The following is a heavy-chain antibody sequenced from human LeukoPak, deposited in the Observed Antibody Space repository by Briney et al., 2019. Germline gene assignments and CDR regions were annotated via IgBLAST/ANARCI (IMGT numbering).Heavy chain of an antibody. V-gene: IGHV3-30*03. J-gene: IGHJ4*02. CDR3: VRDRYSGNYRQAGTFAY. D-gene: IGHD1-26*01. Sequence: GGSRRLSWPASGFPLSSFAMHWVRKAQGKGLEWGDLPSNQGNNIDYVNSVRGRFTISRDNSKSTLYLQMNSLRPEDTAIYYCVRDRYSGNYRQAGTFAYWGQGTLVTVSS. CDR2: PSNQGNNI. CDR1: GFPLSSFA.